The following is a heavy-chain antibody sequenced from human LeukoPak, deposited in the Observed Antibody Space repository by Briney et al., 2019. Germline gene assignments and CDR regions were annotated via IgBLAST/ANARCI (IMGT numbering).Heavy chain of an antibody. V-gene: IGHV4-30-4*01. CDR2: IYYSGST. CDR1: GGSFSGYY. Sequence: SETLSLTCAVYGGSFSGYYWSWIRQPPGKGLEWIGYIYYSGSTYYNPSLKSRVTISVDTSKNQFSLKLSSVTAADTAVYYCARSSGYGAASDYWGQGTLVTVSS. CDR3: ARSSGYGAASDY. J-gene: IGHJ4*02. D-gene: IGHD3-22*01.